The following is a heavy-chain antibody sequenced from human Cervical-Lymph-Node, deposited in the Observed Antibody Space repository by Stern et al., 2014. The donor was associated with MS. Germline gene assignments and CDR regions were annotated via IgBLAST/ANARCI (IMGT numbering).Heavy chain of an antibody. J-gene: IGHJ4*02. D-gene: IGHD5-24*01. CDR2: ISSGGSTI. CDR1: GFTFRSYS. Sequence: VQLVQSGGGLVQPGGSLRLSCAASGFTFRSYSMSWVRPAPGRGLEWVSHISSGGSTIYYAESVRGRFTISRDNGKNSLYLQMNSLRAEDTAVYYCARGLQLDYWGQGTPVTVSS. CDR3: ARGLQLDY. V-gene: IGHV3-48*01.